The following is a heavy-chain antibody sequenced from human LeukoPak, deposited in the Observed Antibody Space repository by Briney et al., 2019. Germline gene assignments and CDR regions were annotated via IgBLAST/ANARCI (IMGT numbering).Heavy chain of an antibody. V-gene: IGHV3-74*01. J-gene: IGHJ4*02. CDR3: FTIAAG. D-gene: IGHD6-13*01. CDR2: INGDGSST. Sequence: PGGSLRLSCVASGFTFSSYWMHWVRQAPGKGLVWVSRINGDGSSTSYADSVKGRFTISRDNAKNTLYLQMNSLRAEDTAVYYCFTIAAGGGQGTLVTVSS. CDR1: GFTFSSYW.